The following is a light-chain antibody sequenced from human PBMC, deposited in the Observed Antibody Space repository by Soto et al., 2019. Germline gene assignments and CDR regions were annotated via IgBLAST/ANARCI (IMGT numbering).Light chain of an antibody. V-gene: IGLV2-14*03. J-gene: IGLJ1*01. CDR1: SSDVGGYNY. Sequence: QSALTQPASSPGSPGQSITISCTGTSSDVGGYNYVSWYQHHPGKAPKLMIYDVSNRPSGVSNRFSGSKSGNTASLTISGLQAEDEADYYCSSYTSSSTLLYVFGTWTNLTVL. CDR3: SSYTSSSTLLYV. CDR2: DVS.